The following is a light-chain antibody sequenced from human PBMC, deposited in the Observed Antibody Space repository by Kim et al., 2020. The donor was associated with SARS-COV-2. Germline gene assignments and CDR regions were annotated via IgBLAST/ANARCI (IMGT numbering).Light chain of an antibody. CDR2: EVR. J-gene: IGLJ2*01. Sequence: PAQSITISFPATRSDVGRGNFVPWYHFHPGKAPKLVIYEVRRRPSGVSNRFSGSKSGNTASLTISGLQAEDEADYYCSSYTSSSTLFGGGTQLTVL. V-gene: IGLV2-14*01. CDR1: RSDVGRGNF. CDR3: SSYTSSSTL.